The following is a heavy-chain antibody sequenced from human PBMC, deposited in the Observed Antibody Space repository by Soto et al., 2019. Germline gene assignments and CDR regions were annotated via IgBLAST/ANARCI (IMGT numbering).Heavy chain of an antibody. CDR1: GYTFTNYG. CDR2: ISGYNGNT. J-gene: IGHJ5*02. Sequence: QVYLVQSGAEVRKPGASVKVSCKASGYTFTNYGVAWVRQAPGHGLEWLGWISGYNGNTNYAQKCQGRVTMTRHTATSTAYMELKTLRSYDTASYSCARALVKAVNRGGLGEHNWFDPWGQGTLVTVSS. D-gene: IGHD3-10*01. CDR3: ARALVKAVNRGGLGEHNWFDP. V-gene: IGHV1-18*01.